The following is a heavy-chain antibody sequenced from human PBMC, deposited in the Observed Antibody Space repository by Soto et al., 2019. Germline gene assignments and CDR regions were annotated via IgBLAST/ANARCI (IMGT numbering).Heavy chain of an antibody. J-gene: IGHJ5*02. CDR3: ARGYCSGGSCYTDKYNWFDP. D-gene: IGHD2-15*01. V-gene: IGHV1-46*01. CDR2: INPSGGST. Sequence: QGLEWMGIINPSGGSTSYAQKFQGRVTMTRDTSTSTVYMELSSLRSEDTAVYYCARGYCSGGSCYTDKYNWFDPWGEGPLLTVSS.